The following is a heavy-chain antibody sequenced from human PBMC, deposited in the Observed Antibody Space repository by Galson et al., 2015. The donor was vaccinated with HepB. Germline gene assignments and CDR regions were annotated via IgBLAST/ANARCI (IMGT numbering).Heavy chain of an antibody. CDR1: GFTFDDYG. J-gene: IGHJ6*02. D-gene: IGHD3-22*01. CDR3: ARDPPYYYDSSGYYYTPYYYGMDV. CDR2: INWNGGST. V-gene: IGHV3-20*04. Sequence: SLRLSCAASGFTFDDYGMSWVRQAPGKGLEWVSGINWNGGSTGYADSVKGRFTISRDNAKNSPYLQMNSLRAEDTALYYCARDPPYYYDSSGYYYTPYYYGMDVWGQGTTVTVSS.